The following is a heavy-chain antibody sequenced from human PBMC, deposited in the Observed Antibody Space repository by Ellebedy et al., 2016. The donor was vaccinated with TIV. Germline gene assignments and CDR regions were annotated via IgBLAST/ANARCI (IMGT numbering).Heavy chain of an antibody. Sequence: GGSLRLXXAASGFTFSAYTMNWVRQAPGKGLEWVSSISTRSTYIYYADSVKGRFTISRDNAKYSLYLQMNSLRAGDTAVYYCARANTGYCSSTNCYNDFDYWGQGTLVTVSS. CDR3: ARANTGYCSSTNCYNDFDY. J-gene: IGHJ4*02. CDR1: GFTFSAYT. V-gene: IGHV3-21*01. CDR2: ISTRSTYI. D-gene: IGHD2-2*02.